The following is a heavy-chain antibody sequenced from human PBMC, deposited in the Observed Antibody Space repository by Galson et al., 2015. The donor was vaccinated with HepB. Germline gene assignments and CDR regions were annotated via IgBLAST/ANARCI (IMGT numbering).Heavy chain of an antibody. V-gene: IGHV3-23*01. CDR2: ISDSGDST. CDR1: GFTFSNYA. D-gene: IGHD6-19*01. J-gene: IGHJ4*02. CDR3: AKDAAPGSGSRYFDD. Sequence: SLRLSCAASGFTFSNYAITWVRQASGQGLEWVSAISDSGDSTYYADSVRGRFTISRDNSKNTLYLQMNGLTADDTAVYFCAKDAAPGSGSRYFDDWGQGTLVTVSS.